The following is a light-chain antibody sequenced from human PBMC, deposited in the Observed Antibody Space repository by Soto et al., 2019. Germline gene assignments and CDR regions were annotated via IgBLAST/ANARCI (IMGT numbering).Light chain of an antibody. CDR2: DVS. CDR3: SSYSNRGTLHI. J-gene: IGLJ1*01. Sequence: QSALTQPASVSGSPGQSITISCTGTSSDVGGYNYVSWYQQHPGKAPKLMIYDVSDRPSGVSNRFSGSKSGNTASLTISGLQAEDEADYYCSSYSNRGTLHIFRTGTKVTVL. V-gene: IGLV2-14*01. CDR1: SSDVGGYNY.